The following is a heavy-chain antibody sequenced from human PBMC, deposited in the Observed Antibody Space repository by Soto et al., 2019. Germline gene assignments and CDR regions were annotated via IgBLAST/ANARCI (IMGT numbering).Heavy chain of an antibody. V-gene: IGHV1-18*01. Sequence: ASVKVSCKASGYTFTSYGISWVRQAPGQGLEWMGWISAYNGNTNYAQKLQGRVTMTTDTSTSTAYMELRSLRSDDTAVYYCASSSIVVVTAIYYYYSMDAWGQGTTVTVSS. CDR2: ISAYNGNT. CDR1: GYTFTSYG. CDR3: ASSSIVVVTAIYYYYSMDA. J-gene: IGHJ6*02. D-gene: IGHD2-21*02.